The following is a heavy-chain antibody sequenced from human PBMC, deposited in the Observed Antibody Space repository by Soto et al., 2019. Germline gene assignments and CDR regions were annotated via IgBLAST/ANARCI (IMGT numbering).Heavy chain of an antibody. D-gene: IGHD3-22*01. CDR3: ASYDSSGYYSLFDY. J-gene: IGHJ4*02. Sequence: PGGSLRLSCAASGFTFSSYEMNWVRQAPGKGLEWVSYISSSGSTIYYADSVKGRFTISRDNAKNSLYLQMNSLRAEDTAVYYCASYDSSGYYSLFDYWGQGTLVTVSS. CDR2: ISSSGSTI. V-gene: IGHV3-48*03. CDR1: GFTFSSYE.